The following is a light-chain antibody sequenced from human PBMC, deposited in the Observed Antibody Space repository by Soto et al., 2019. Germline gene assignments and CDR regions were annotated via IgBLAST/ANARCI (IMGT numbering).Light chain of an antibody. CDR3: QQYGSSPMYT. CDR1: QSVSSSY. Sequence: EIMLTQSPGTMSLSPGERATLSCRASQSVSSSYLAWDQQKPGQAPRLLIYGASSRATGIPDRFSGSGSGTDFTLTISRLEPEDFAVYYCQQYGSSPMYTFGQGTKLEIK. V-gene: IGKV3-20*01. J-gene: IGKJ2*01. CDR2: GAS.